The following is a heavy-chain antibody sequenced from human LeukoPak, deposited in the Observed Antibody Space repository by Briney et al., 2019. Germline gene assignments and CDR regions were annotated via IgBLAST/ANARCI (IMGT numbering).Heavy chain of an antibody. J-gene: IGHJ4*02. CDR3: ARRSSGSPPYYFGY. CDR2: INSDGSST. V-gene: IGHV3-74*01. D-gene: IGHD1-26*01. CDR1: GLTFSSYW. Sequence: PGGSLRLSCAASGLTFSSYWMHWVRQAPGKGLVWVSRINSDGSSTSHADSVKGRFTISGDNAKNTLYLQMNSLSAEDTAVYYCARRSSGSPPYYFGYWGQGTLVTVSS.